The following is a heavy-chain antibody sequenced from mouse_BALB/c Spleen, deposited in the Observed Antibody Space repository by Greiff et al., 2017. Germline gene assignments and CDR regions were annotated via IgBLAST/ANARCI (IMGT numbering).Heavy chain of an antibody. J-gene: IGHJ1*01. CDR2: ISTYNGNT. V-gene: IGHV1-67*01. Sequence: VQLQESGPEVVRPGVSVKISCKVSGYTFTDYAMHWVKQSHAKSLEWIGVISTYNGNTNYNQKFKGKATMTVDKSSSTAYMELARLTSEDSAIYYCAREGIYYDYDEGYFDVWGAGTTVTVSS. D-gene: IGHD2-4*01. CDR1: GYTFTDYA. CDR3: AREGIYYDYDEGYFDV.